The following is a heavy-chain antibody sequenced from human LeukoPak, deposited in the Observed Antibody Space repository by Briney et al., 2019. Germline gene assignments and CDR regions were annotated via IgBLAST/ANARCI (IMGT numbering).Heavy chain of an antibody. CDR2: IYPGDSDT. Sequence: ASVKVSCKASVGTLSSYAICWLRQAPAQGREWMGIIYPGDSDTSYSPSFQRQVTISADKSISTAYLQWSSLKASDTAMYYCARKIKAVAIDAFDIWGQGTMVTVSS. V-gene: IGHV5-51*01. D-gene: IGHD6-19*01. CDR3: ARKIKAVAIDAFDI. CDR1: VGTLSSYA. J-gene: IGHJ3*02.